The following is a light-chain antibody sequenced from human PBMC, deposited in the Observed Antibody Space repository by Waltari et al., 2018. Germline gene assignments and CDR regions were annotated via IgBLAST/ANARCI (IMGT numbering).Light chain of an antibody. CDR1: TRDVAASNN. V-gene: IGLV2-11*02. CDR3: CSYAGSSYV. J-gene: IGLJ1*01. Sequence: QSALTLPRPVSGPACQSLTISWPGSTRDVAASNNVSWYQQHPGKAPKLMIYDVSKRPSGVPDRFSGSKSGNTASLTISGLQAEDEADYYCCSYAGSSYVFGTGTKVTVL. CDR2: DVS.